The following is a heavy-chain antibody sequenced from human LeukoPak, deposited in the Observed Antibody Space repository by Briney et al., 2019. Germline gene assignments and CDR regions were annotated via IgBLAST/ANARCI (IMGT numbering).Heavy chain of an antibody. CDR1: GFTFSSYA. D-gene: IGHD5-12*01. CDR2: ISGSGGST. CDR3: AKDRSDIVATIFWYFDL. Sequence: AGGSLRLSCAASGFTFSSYAMSWVRQAPGKGLEWVSAISGSGGSTYYADSVKGRFTISGDNSKNTLYLQMNSLRAEDTAVYYCAKDRSDIVATIFWYFDLWGRGTLVTVSS. J-gene: IGHJ2*01. V-gene: IGHV3-23*01.